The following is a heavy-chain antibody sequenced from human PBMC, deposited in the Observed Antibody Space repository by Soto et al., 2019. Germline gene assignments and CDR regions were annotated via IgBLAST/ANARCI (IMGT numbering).Heavy chain of an antibody. CDR3: ARDRLMATAGTARHYFGLDV. CDR2: IYYSGST. D-gene: IGHD5-18*01. CDR1: GGSIRSGGYY. Sequence: QVQLQESGPGLVKPSQTLSLTCTVSGGSIRSGGYYWSWVRQSPRRGLEWIGNIYYSGSTYYNPSLKSRLTISVDTSKNQFSLNLSSVTAADTAVYYCARDRLMATAGTARHYFGLDVWGQGTTVTVSS. V-gene: IGHV4-31*03. J-gene: IGHJ6*02.